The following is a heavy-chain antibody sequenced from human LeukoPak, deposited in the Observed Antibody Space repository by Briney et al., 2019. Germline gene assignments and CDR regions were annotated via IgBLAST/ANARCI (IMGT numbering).Heavy chain of an antibody. CDR2: INPNRGDT. CDR1: GYTFTGHY. V-gene: IGHV1-2*02. J-gene: IGHJ6*02. D-gene: IGHD4-17*01. Sequence: GASVKVSCTASGYTFTGHYLHWVRQAPGQGLEWMGWINPNRGDTNYAQKFQGSVTMTRDTSSSTAYMELRRLTSDDTAVYYCARSSTVTNPYYYYGMDAWGQGTTVTVSS. CDR3: ARSSTVTNPYYYYGMDA.